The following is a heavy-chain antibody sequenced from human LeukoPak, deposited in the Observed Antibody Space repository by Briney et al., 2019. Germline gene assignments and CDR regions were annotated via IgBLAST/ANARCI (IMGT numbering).Heavy chain of an antibody. CDR3: ARVWGHYYDSSGYFATYAFDI. Sequence: ASVKVSCKASGGTFSSFGISWVRQAPGQGLEWMGGIIPTSGTANYAQKFQGRVTVTADDSTSTAYMELISLRSEDTAVYYCARVWGHYYDSSGYFATYAFDIWGQGTMVTVSS. D-gene: IGHD3-22*01. J-gene: IGHJ3*02. CDR2: IIPTSGTA. CDR1: GGTFSSFG. V-gene: IGHV1-69*13.